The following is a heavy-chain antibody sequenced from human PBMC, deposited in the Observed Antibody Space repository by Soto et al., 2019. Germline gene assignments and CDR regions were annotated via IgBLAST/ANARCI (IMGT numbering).Heavy chain of an antibody. CDR2: IIPIFGTA. CDR1: GGTFSSYA. CDR3: ARESSDCRGGSCQAEHYGMDV. D-gene: IGHD2-15*01. J-gene: IGHJ6*02. V-gene: IGHV1-69*06. Sequence: SSVKVSCKASGGTFSSYAISWVRQAPGQGLEWMGGIIPIFGTANYAQKFQGRVTITADKSTSTAYMELSSLRSEDTAVYYCARESSDCRGGSCQAEHYGMDVWDQGTTATVTS.